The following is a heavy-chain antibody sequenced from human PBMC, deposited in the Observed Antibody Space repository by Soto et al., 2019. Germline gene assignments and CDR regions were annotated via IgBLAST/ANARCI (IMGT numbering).Heavy chain of an antibody. CDR3: ARVAGAAGTYYFDY. D-gene: IGHD6-13*01. Sequence: SVKVSCKASGGTFSSYAISWVRQAPGQGLEWMGGIIPIFGTANYAQKFQGRVTITADESTSTAYMELSSLRSEDTAVYYCARVAGAAGTYYFDYWGQGTMVTVYS. CDR1: GGTFSSYA. V-gene: IGHV1-69*13. J-gene: IGHJ4*02. CDR2: IIPIFGTA.